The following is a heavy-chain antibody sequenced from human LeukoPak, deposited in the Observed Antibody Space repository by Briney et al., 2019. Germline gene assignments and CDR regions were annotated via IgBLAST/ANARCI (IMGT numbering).Heavy chain of an antibody. CDR3: AARPRMPPRFDY. D-gene: IGHD1-14*01. Sequence: PGGSLRLSCAGSGFTFSSYPMSWVRQAPGKGLQWVSAISNGGGSAYYTDSVKGRFTISRGNSKSTLYLQMDSLRAEDTAIYYCAARPRMPPRFDYWGQGTLVTVSS. CDR1: GFTFSSYP. V-gene: IGHV3-23*01. CDR2: ISNGGGSA. J-gene: IGHJ4*02.